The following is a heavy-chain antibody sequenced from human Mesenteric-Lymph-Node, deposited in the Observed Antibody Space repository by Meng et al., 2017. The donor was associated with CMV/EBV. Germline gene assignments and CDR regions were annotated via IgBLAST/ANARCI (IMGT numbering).Heavy chain of an antibody. CDR2: VYHNGNT. V-gene: IGHV4-4*02. Sequence: LSCAVSGDSISSSNWWTWVRQPPEKGLEWIGEVYHNGNTNYNPSLKSRVTISVDKSKNQFSLKLTSLTAADTGVYYCARGYFPALDFWGQGTLVTVSS. D-gene: IGHD3-10*01. J-gene: IGHJ4*02. CDR1: GDSISSSNW. CDR3: ARGYFPALDF.